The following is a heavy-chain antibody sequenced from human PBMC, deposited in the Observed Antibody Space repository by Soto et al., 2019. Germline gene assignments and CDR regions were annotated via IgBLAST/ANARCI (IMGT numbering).Heavy chain of an antibody. Sequence: PSETLSLTCAVYGGSFSGYYWSWIRQPPGKGLEWIGEINHSGSTNYNPSLKSRVTISVDTSKNQFSLKLSSVTAADTAVYYCARAHLEFEVTTPFDYWGQGALVTVSS. D-gene: IGHD2-21*02. CDR3: ARAHLEFEVTTPFDY. CDR2: INHSGST. CDR1: GGSFSGYY. J-gene: IGHJ4*02. V-gene: IGHV4-34*01.